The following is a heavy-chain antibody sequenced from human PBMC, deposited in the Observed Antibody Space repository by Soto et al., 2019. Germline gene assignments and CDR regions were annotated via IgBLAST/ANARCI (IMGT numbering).Heavy chain of an antibody. CDR3: TTCTTGPPYYYYGMDV. J-gene: IGHJ6*02. V-gene: IGHV3-15*07. CDR1: GFTFSNAW. Sequence: GGSLRLSCAASGFTFSNAWMNWVRQAPGKGLEWVGRIKSKTDGGITDYAAPVKGRFTISRDDSKNTLYLQMNSLKTEDTAVYYCTTCTTGPPYYYYGMDVWGQGTTVTVSS. CDR2: IKSKTDGGIT. D-gene: IGHD2-8*01.